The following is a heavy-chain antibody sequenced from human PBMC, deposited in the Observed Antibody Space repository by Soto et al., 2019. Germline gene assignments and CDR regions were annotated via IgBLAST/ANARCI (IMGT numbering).Heavy chain of an antibody. CDR3: ARVKLDYSNSHYFDF. Sequence: SETLSLTCTVSGGSVSSGSFYWSWIRQPPGKGLEWIGFIYNNRSFNYNPSLKSRVTISVDTSKHQFPLKLSSVTAADTAVYYCARVKLDYSNSHYFDFWCQGALLTVFS. V-gene: IGHV4-61*01. J-gene: IGHJ4*02. CDR2: IYNNRSF. D-gene: IGHD6-6*01. CDR1: GGSVSSGSFY.